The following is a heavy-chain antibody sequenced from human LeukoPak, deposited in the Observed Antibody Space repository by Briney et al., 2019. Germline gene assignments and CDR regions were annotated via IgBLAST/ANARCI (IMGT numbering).Heavy chain of an antibody. D-gene: IGHD3-10*01. J-gene: IGHJ3*02. CDR1: GFTFSSYA. CDR3: ARGWRRYGSAFDI. Sequence: GGSLRLSCAASGFTFSSYAMHWVRQALGKGLEWVAVISYDGSNKYYADSVKGRFTISRDNSKNTLYLQMNSLRAEDTAVYYCARGWRRYGSAFDIWGQGTMVTVSS. CDR2: ISYDGSNK. V-gene: IGHV3-30-3*01.